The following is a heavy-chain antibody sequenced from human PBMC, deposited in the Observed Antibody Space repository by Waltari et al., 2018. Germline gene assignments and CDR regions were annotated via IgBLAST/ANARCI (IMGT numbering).Heavy chain of an antibody. CDR2: VRTTGKT. D-gene: IGHD2-15*01. V-gene: IGHV4-4*02. CDR1: GDFMGSYSW. Sequence: QLQLQQSGTGLVKPSESLSLTCAVSGDFMGSYSWWSWVRQTPGRGLEWIGQVRTTGKTNYNPSLDSRVTISIDTSARRFSLTLASVSAADTAIYFCARDRGRGLYLDTWGQGTLVTVSP. J-gene: IGHJ5*02. CDR3: ARDRGRGLYLDT.